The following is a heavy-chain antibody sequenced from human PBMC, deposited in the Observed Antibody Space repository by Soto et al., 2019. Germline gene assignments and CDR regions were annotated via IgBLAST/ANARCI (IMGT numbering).Heavy chain of an antibody. J-gene: IGHJ6*02. CDR3: AKGIRADSTSSNFYYYSAMDV. Sequence: QVQMVESGGGVVQPGRSLRLSCAASGFSFSAYGLHWVRQAPGKGLEWLAVISNDGRNTYYADSVKGRFTISRDNSKDKLFLQMNRLRGEDTAIYYCAKGIRADSTSSNFYYYSAMDVWGQGTTVTVSS. CDR1: GFSFSAYG. V-gene: IGHV3-30*18. D-gene: IGHD6-6*01. CDR2: ISNDGRNT.